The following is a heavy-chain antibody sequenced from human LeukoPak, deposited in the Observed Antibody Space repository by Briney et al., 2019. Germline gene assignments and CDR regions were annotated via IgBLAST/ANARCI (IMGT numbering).Heavy chain of an antibody. J-gene: IGHJ3*02. CDR3: ARAFDMVRGAMSVFDI. D-gene: IGHD3-10*01. CDR1: GDSVSSNSAA. Sequence: SQTLSLTCAISGDSVSSNSAAWNWIRQSPSRGLEWLGRTYYRSKWYNDYAVSVKSRITINPDTSKNQFFLQLNSVTPEDTAVYYCARAFDMVRGAMSVFDIWGQGTMVTVSS. V-gene: IGHV6-1*01. CDR2: TYYRSKWYN.